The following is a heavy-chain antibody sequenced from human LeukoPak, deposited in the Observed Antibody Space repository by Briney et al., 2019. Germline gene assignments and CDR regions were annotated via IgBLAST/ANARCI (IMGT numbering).Heavy chain of an antibody. CDR3: ARVREYYGSGSYPHISTQGLGDY. V-gene: IGHV1-18*01. CDR1: GYTFTSYG. D-gene: IGHD3-10*01. Sequence: ASVKVSCKASGYTFTSYGISWVRQAPGQGLEWMGWISAYNGNTNYAQKLQGRVTLTTDTSTSTAYMELRSLRSDDTAVYYCARVREYYGSGSYPHISTQGLGDYWGQGTLVTVSS. J-gene: IGHJ4*02. CDR2: ISAYNGNT.